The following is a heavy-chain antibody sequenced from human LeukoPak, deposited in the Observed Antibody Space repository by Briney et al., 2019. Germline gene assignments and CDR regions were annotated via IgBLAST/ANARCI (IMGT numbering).Heavy chain of an antibody. CDR1: GGSISSYY. V-gene: IGHV4-59*01. CDR3: ARDSSSWYEDPHFDY. J-gene: IGHJ4*02. Sequence: SETLSLTCTVSGGSISSYYWSWIRQPPGKGLEWIGYIYYSGSTSYNPSLKSRVTISVDTSKNQFSLKLSSVTAADTAVYYCARDSSSWYEDPHFDYWGQGTLVTVSS. CDR2: IYYSGST. D-gene: IGHD6-13*01.